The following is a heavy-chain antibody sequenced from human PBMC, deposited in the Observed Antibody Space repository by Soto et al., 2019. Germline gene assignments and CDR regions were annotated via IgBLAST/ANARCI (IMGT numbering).Heavy chain of an antibody. D-gene: IGHD3-3*01. CDR1: GFTFSNYG. V-gene: IGHV3-30*18. CDR2: ISDDGINK. J-gene: IGHJ6*02. Sequence: GGSLRLSCAASGFTFSNYGMHWVRQAPGKGLEWVAFISDDGINKYYADSMKGRFTMSRDNSKSTLYLQMNSLRVEDTAVYYCTKRRNVLRFLEWSSGMEVWGQGTTMTVSS. CDR3: TKRRNVLRFLEWSSGMEV.